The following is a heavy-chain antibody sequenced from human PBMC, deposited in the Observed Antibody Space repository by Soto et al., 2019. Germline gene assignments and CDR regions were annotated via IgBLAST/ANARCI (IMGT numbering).Heavy chain of an antibody. J-gene: IGHJ5*02. CDR3: ARDSGSP. CDR1: GYSFTSYG. D-gene: IGHD3-10*01. V-gene: IGHV1-3*01. CDR2: INACNGNI. Sequence: ASVKVSCKASGYSFTSYGINWVRQAPGQRLEWMGWINACNGNIKYSQKFQGRITITRDTSASTAYMELSSLRSEDTAVYYCARDSGSPWGPGTLVTVSS.